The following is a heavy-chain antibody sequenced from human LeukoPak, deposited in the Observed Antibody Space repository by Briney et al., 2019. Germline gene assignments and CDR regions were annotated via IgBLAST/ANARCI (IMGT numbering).Heavy chain of an antibody. J-gene: IGHJ3*02. CDR1: RYTFTRYY. Sequence: ASVKVSCMASRYTFTRYYMHWVRQAPGQGLEWMGIINPSGGSTTYAQKFQGRVTMTRDTSTSTVYMELSSLRSEDTAVYYCARDLGAYCGGDCNYDAFDIWGQGTMVTVSS. CDR3: ARDLGAYCGGDCNYDAFDI. V-gene: IGHV1-46*01. D-gene: IGHD2-21*02. CDR2: INPSGGST.